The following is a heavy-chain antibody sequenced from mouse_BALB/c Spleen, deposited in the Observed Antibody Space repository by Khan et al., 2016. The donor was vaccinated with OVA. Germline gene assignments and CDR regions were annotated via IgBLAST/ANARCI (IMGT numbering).Heavy chain of an antibody. CDR2: IWSDGNT. J-gene: IGHJ4*01. CDR1: GFSLTNYG. D-gene: IGHD2-10*01. Sequence: VQLLETGPGLAAPSQSLSITCTISGFSLTNYGVHWVRQPPGKGLEWLVVIWSDGNTSYNSALKSRLTITKDNSQSQVFLKMNSLQTDDTAIYFCARQPYYHYNIMDYWGQGTSVTVSS. CDR3: ARQPYYHYNIMDY. V-gene: IGHV2-6-1*01.